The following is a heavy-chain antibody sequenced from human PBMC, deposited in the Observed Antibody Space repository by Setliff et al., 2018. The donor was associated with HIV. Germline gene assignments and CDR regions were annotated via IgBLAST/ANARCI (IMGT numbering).Heavy chain of an antibody. Sequence: SETLSLTCTVSGGSISSYYWSWIRQPAGKGLEWIGRIYTSGSTNYNPSLKSRVTMSVDTTKNQFSLKLSSVTAADTAVYYCARDEWLLDWSFDLWGRGTLVTVSS. CDR2: IYTSGST. V-gene: IGHV4-4*07. CDR1: GGSISSYY. D-gene: IGHD3-3*01. CDR3: ARDEWLLDWSFDL. J-gene: IGHJ2*01.